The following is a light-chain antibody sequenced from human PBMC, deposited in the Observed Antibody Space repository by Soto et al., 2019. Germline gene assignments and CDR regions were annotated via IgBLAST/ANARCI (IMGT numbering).Light chain of an antibody. V-gene: IGKV3-11*01. J-gene: IGKJ4*01. CDR3: QQRSNWPPLT. Sequence: EIVLTQSPATLSLSPGESATLSCRASQSVSSYLAWYQQKPGQAPRLLIYDASNRATGIPARFSGSGSGTDFTLTIRSLEPEDLAVYYCQQRSNWPPLTVGGGTKVDIK. CDR1: QSVSSY. CDR2: DAS.